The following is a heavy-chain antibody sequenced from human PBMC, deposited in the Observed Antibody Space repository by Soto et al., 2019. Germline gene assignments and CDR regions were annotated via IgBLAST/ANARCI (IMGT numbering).Heavy chain of an antibody. D-gene: IGHD6-13*01. J-gene: IGHJ5*02. CDR2: ISGSGGST. CDR1: GFTFSSYA. V-gene: IGHV3-23*01. CDR3: AKDHLTSGGTFWFDP. Sequence: PGGSLRLSCAASGFTFSSYAMSWVRQAPGKGLEWVSAISGSGGSTYYADSVKGRFTISRDNSKNTLYLQMSSLRAEDTALYYCAKDHLTSGGTFWFDPWGQGTLVTVSS.